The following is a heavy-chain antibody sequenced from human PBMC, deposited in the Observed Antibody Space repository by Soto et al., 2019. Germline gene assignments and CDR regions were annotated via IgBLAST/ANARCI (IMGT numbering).Heavy chain of an antibody. J-gene: IGHJ3*02. CDR2: ISAYNGNT. D-gene: IGHD3-9*01. V-gene: IGHV1-18*01. Sequence: QVQLVQSGAEVKKPGASVKVSCKASGYTFTSYGISWVRQAPGQGLEWMGWISAYNGNTNYAQKLQGRVTMTTDTSTSTAYMELGSPRSDDRAVYYCASLAVLRYFDGLPPAHDAFDIWGRGTMVTVCS. CDR3: ASLAVLRYFDGLPPAHDAFDI. CDR1: GYTFTSYG.